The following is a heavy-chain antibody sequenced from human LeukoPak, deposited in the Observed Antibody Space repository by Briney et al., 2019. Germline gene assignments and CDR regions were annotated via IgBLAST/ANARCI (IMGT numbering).Heavy chain of an antibody. Sequence: SETLSLTCTVSGGSINGYYWTWIRQPPGKGLEWIGRIYTSGSTNYNPSLKSRVTMSVDTSKNQFSLKLSSVTAADTAVYYCARDCKETPYSSSRVAYYYYYMDVWGKGTTVTVSS. V-gene: IGHV4-4*07. D-gene: IGHD6-6*01. CDR3: ARDCKETPYSSSRVAYYYYYMDV. CDR1: GGSINGYY. J-gene: IGHJ6*03. CDR2: IYTSGST.